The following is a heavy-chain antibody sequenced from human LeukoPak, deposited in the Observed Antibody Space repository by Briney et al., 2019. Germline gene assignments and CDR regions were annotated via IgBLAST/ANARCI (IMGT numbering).Heavy chain of an antibody. J-gene: IGHJ4*01. Sequence: GGSLRLSCVVSGFTVSSNYMSWVRQAPGKGLEWVSVIYSGGSTYYADSVKGRFTISRDNSKNTLYLQMNSLRAEDTAVYYCAKKHLIAAAAPYYFDYWGHGTLVTVSS. CDR2: IYSGGST. CDR3: AKKHLIAAAAPYYFDY. D-gene: IGHD6-13*01. V-gene: IGHV3-53*01. CDR1: GFTVSSNY.